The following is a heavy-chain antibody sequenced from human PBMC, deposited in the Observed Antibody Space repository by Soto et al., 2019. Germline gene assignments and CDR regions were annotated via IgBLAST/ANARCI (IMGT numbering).Heavy chain of an antibody. J-gene: IGHJ4*02. CDR2: IWYDGSNK. Sequence: QVQLVESGGGVVQPGRSLRLSCAASGFTFSSYGMHWVRQAPGKGLEWVAVIWYDGSNKYYADSLKGRFTISRDNSKTTLYVKMNGLRANDTAVYYFARDHGLGYSYNGYWGQGTLVTVAS. CDR3: ARDHGLGYSYNGY. D-gene: IGHD5-18*01. V-gene: IGHV3-33*01. CDR1: GFTFSSYG.